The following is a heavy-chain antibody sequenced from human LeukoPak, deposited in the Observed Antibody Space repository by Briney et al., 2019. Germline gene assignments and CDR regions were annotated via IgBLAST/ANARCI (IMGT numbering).Heavy chain of an antibody. V-gene: IGHV4-59*08. CDR3: ARTLKRTTASTYYDFDY. D-gene: IGHD4-17*01. J-gene: IGHJ4*02. CDR1: GGSISSYY. CDR2: IDYSGHT. Sequence: PPETSDLTCTVSGGSISSYYWSWIRQPPGKGLEWIGYIDYSGHTNYNPSLKSRVTISLDTSKNQFSLRVRSVTAADTAVYYCARTLKRTTASTYYDFDYWGQGT.